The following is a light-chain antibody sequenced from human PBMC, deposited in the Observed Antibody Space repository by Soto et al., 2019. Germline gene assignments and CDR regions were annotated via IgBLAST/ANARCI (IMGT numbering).Light chain of an antibody. CDR2: DDS. Sequence: SYELTQPPSVSVAPGQTASITGGGNNIGRKSVHWYQQMPGQAPVLVVYDDSARPSGIPERISGSNSGNTATLTVTRVEAGDEADYYCQVWDGSSDHHWVFGGGTKLTVL. CDR3: QVWDGSSDHHWV. CDR1: NIGRKS. J-gene: IGLJ3*02. V-gene: IGLV3-21*02.